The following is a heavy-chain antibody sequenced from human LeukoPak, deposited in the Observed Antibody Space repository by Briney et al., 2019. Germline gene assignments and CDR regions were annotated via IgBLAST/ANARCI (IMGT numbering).Heavy chain of an antibody. CDR3: ARGGNAGYYYYYYYMDV. J-gene: IGHJ6*03. V-gene: IGHV3-53*01. Sequence: PGGSLRLSCAASGFTVSSNYMSWVRQAPGKGLEWVSVISSGGSTYYADSVEGRFTISRDNSKNTLYLQMNSLRAEDTAVYYCARGGNAGYYYYYYYMDVWGKGTTVTISS. CDR2: ISSGGST. CDR1: GFTVSSNY. D-gene: IGHD1-14*01.